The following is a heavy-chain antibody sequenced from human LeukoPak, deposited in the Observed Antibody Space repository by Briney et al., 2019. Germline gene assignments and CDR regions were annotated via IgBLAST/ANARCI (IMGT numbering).Heavy chain of an antibody. D-gene: IGHD2-21*02. Sequence: SETLSLTCTVSGGSISSYYWCWIRQPAGKGLEWSGRIYTSGSTNYNPSLKSRVTMSVDTSKNQFSLKLSSVTAADTAVYYCASIVVVTAADPSDAFDIWGQGTMVTVSS. J-gene: IGHJ3*02. CDR1: GGSISSYY. CDR2: IYTSGST. CDR3: ASIVVVTAADPSDAFDI. V-gene: IGHV4-4*07.